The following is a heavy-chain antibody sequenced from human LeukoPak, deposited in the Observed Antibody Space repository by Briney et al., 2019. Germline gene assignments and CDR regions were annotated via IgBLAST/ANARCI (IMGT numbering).Heavy chain of an antibody. CDR1: GFTFSNYA. D-gene: IGHD3-22*01. V-gene: IGHV3-23*01. J-gene: IGHJ4*02. CDR2: ISGSGGSI. CDR3: ARAMMVVANLWGVFDY. Sequence: GRSLRLSCAASGFTFSNYAMNWVRQAPGKGLEWVSGISGSGGSIYYADSVKGRFTISRGNAKNTLYLQMNSLRAEDTAIYYCARAMMVVANLWGVFDYWGQGALVTVSS.